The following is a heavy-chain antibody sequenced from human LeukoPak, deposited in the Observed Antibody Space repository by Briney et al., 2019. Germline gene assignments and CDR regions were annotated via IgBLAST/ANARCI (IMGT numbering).Heavy chain of an antibody. CDR3: ARSITIFGVVSSEDFNWFDP. CDR2: IYHSGSI. D-gene: IGHD3-3*01. V-gene: IGHV4-38-2*01. CDR1: GYSIGSGYY. Sequence: SETLCLTCAVSGYSIGSGYYWGGIRQPPGKGLEWIGIIYHSGSIYYNPSLKSRVTISVDTSKNQFSLKLSSVTAADTAVYYCARSITIFGVVSSEDFNWFDPWVQGTQVTDPS. J-gene: IGHJ5*02.